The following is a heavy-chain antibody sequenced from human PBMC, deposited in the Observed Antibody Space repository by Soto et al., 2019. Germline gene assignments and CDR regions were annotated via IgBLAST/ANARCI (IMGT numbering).Heavy chain of an antibody. CDR1: GFTFSSYW. V-gene: IGHV3-74*01. D-gene: IGHD3-22*01. Sequence: SLRLSCAASGFTFSSYWMHWVRQAPGKGLVWVSRINSDGSSTSYADSVKGRFTISRDNAKNTLYLQMNSLRAEDTAVYYCARYRYLPEPYYYDSSGYYLAYYYYYGMDVWGQGTTVTVSS. CDR2: INSDGSST. CDR3: ARYRYLPEPYYYDSSGYYLAYYYYYGMDV. J-gene: IGHJ6*02.